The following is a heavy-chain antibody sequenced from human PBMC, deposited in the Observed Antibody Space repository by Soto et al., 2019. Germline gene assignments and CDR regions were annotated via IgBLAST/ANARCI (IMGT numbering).Heavy chain of an antibody. CDR3: ARDSTPYCSSTSCYSNWFDP. Sequence: SVKVSCKASGYTFTSYGISWVRQAPGQGLEWMGWISAYNGNTNYAQKLQGRVTMTTDTSTSTAYMELRSLRSDDTAVYYCARDSTPYCSSTSCYSNWFDPWGQGTLVTVSS. V-gene: IGHV1-18*01. CDR2: ISAYNGNT. J-gene: IGHJ5*02. CDR1: GYTFTSYG. D-gene: IGHD2-2*01.